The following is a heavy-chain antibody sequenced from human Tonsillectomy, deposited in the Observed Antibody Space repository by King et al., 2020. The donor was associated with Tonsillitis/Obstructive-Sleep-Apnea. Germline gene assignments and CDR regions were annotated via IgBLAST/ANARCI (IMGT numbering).Heavy chain of an antibody. CDR1: GGSISSYY. D-gene: IGHD5-18*01. J-gene: IGHJ4*02. V-gene: IGHV4-59*01. CDR2: IYYSGST. CDR3: ARALYSYGPIIDY. Sequence: VQLQESGPGLVKPSETLSLTCTVSGGSISSYYWSWIRQPPGKGLEWIGYIYYSGSTNYNPSLKSRVTISVDTSKNQFSLKLSSVTAADTAVYYCARALYSYGPIIDYWGQGTLVTVSS.